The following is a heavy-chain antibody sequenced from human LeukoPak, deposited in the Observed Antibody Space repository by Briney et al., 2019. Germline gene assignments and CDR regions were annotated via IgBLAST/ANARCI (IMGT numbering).Heavy chain of an antibody. CDR3: ARARCIGGGCDPGAFDI. CDR2: ISSSSSYI. V-gene: IGHV3-21*04. CDR1: GFTFSSYW. D-gene: IGHD2-8*02. J-gene: IGHJ3*02. Sequence: GGSLRLSCAASGFTFSSYWMSWVRQAPGKGLEWVSSISSSSSYIYYADSVKGRFTISRDNAKNSLYLQMNSLRGEDTAVYYCARARCIGGGCDPGAFDIWGQGTMVTVSS.